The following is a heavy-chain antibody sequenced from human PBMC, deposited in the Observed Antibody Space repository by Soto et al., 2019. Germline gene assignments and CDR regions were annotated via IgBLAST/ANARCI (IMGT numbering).Heavy chain of an antibody. CDR2: INPSGGST. CDR3: ARDPSSSWYPFYYYYGMDV. Sequence: ASVKVSCKASGYTFTSYYMHWVRQAPGQGLEWMGIINPSGGSTSYAQKFQGRVTMTRDTSTSTVYMELSSLGSEDTAVYYCARDPSSSWYPFYYYYGMDVWGQGTTVTVSS. J-gene: IGHJ6*02. V-gene: IGHV1-46*01. D-gene: IGHD6-13*01. CDR1: GYTFTSYY.